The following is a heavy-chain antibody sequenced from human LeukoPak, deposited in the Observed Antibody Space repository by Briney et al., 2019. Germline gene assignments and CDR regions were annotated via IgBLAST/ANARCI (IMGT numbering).Heavy chain of an antibody. D-gene: IGHD5-24*01. CDR1: GFTFDDYA. CDR3: AKDMTFGRDGYNSFDY. V-gene: IGHV3-43D*03. CDR2: ISWDGGST. Sequence: GGSLRLSCAASGFTFDDYAMHWVRQAPGKGLEWVSLISWDGGSTYYADSVKGRFTISRDNSKNSLYLQMNSLRAEDTALYYCAKDMTFGRDGYNSFDYWGQGTLVTVSS. J-gene: IGHJ4*02.